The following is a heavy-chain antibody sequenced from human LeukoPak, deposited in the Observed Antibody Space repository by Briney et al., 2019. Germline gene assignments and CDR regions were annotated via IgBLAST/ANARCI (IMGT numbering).Heavy chain of an antibody. CDR2: LIGSSGAT. V-gene: IGHV3-23*01. CDR1: GFTFSTHS. CDR3: AKGAYDYIEIAYFDY. Sequence: GGSLRLSCAASGFTFSTHSMYWVRQAPGKGLEWVAVLIGSSGATDYADSVKGRFTISRDNSKSTLFLQMNSLRAEDTAIYYCAKGAYDYIEIAYFDYWGQGALVTVSS. D-gene: IGHD5-12*01. J-gene: IGHJ4*02.